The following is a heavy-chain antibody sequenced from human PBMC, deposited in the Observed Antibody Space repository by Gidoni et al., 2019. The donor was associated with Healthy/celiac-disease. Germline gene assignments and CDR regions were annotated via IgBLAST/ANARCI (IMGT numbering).Heavy chain of an antibody. D-gene: IGHD7-27*01. Sequence: QVQLQQWGAGLLKPSETLSLTCAVYGGSFSGYYWSWIRQPPGKGLEWIGEINHSGSTNYNPSLKSRVTISVDTSKKQFSLKLSSLTAADTAVYYCARVKGVRTKLGPFDYWGQGTLVTVSS. CDR1: GGSFSGYY. J-gene: IGHJ4*02. V-gene: IGHV4-34*01. CDR3: ARVKGVRTKLGPFDY. CDR2: INHSGST.